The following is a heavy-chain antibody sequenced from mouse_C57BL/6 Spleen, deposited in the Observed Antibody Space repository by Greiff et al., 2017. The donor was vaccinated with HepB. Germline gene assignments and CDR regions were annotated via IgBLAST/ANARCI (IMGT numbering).Heavy chain of an antibody. CDR1: GFSLTSYG. CDR3: ARKGNYDYDGRPSLGY. D-gene: IGHD2-4*01. V-gene: IGHV2-2*01. J-gene: IGHJ2*01. Sequence: QVQLQQSGPGLVQPSQSLSITCTVSGFSLTSYGVHWVRQSPGKGLEWLGVIWSGGSTDYNAAFISRLSISKDNSKSQVFFKMNSLQADDTAIYYCARKGNYDYDGRPSLGYWGQGTTLTVSS. CDR2: IWSGGST.